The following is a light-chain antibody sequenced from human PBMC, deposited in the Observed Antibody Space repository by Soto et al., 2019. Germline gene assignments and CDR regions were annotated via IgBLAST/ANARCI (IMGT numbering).Light chain of an antibody. J-gene: IGKJ5*01. CDR3: QQYGSSPLG. V-gene: IGKV3-15*01. CDR1: QSISDT. CDR2: GAS. Sequence: EIVMTQSPATLSVSPVGRATLSCRASQSISDTLAWYQQKPGQAPRLLIHGASTRATGFPARFSGSGSGTDFTLTISRLEPEDFAVYYCQQYGSSPLGFGQGTRLEIK.